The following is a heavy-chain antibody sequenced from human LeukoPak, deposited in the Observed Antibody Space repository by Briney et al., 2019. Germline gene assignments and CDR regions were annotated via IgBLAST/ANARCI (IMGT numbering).Heavy chain of an antibody. Sequence: ASVKVSCKASGYTFTSYYMHWVRQAPGQGLEWMGIINPSGGSTSYAQKFQGRVTMTRDTSTSTVYMELSSLRSEDTAVYYCARDENPGYSSSWGVYFDYWGQGTLVTVSS. J-gene: IGHJ4*02. V-gene: IGHV1-46*01. CDR1: GYTFTSYY. CDR3: ARDENPGYSSSWGVYFDY. CDR2: INPSGGST. D-gene: IGHD6-13*01.